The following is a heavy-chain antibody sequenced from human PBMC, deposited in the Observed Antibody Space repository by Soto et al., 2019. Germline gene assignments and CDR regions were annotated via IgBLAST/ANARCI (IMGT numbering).Heavy chain of an antibody. CDR1: GGSISSGGYS. CDR2: IYQSGTT. CDR3: ARDTRSGYYFDY. V-gene: IGHV4-30-2*01. D-gene: IGHD3-22*01. J-gene: IGHJ4*02. Sequence: QLQLQESGSGLVKPSQTLSLTCTVSGGSISSGGYSWNWIRQPPGKGLEWIGNIYQSGTTDYNPSLKSRVTISVDSSKNQFSLKLSSVTAADTAVYYCARDTRSGYYFDYWGQGTLVTVSS.